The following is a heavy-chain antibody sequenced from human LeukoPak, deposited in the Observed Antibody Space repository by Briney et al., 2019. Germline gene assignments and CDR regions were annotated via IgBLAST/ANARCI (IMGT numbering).Heavy chain of an antibody. CDR2: IYHSGST. CDR3: ARSRYYYDSSGYYYLDNDAFDI. D-gene: IGHD3-22*01. J-gene: IGHJ3*02. CDR1: GGSISSGGYS. Sequence: SETLSITCAVSGGSISSGGYSWSWIRQPPGKGLEWIGYIYHSGSTYYNPSLKSRVTISVDRSKNQFSLKLSSVTAADTAVYYCARSRYYYDSSGYYYLDNDAFDIWGQGTMVTVSS. V-gene: IGHV4-30-2*01.